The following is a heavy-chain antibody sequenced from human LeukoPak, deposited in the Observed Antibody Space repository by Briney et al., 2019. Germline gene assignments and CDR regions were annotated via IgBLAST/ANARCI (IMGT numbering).Heavy chain of an antibody. J-gene: IGHJ4*02. CDR1: GFTFSSYW. V-gene: IGHV3-7*01. D-gene: IGHD3-9*01. Sequence: GGSLRLSCAASGFTFSSYWVSWVRQAPGKGLEWVANIKQDGSEKYYVDSVKGRFTISRDNAKNSLYLQMNSLRAEDTAVYHCARDSFYYDILTGYYRPPSSFDYWGQGTLVTVSS. CDR3: ARDSFYYDILTGYYRPPSSFDY. CDR2: IKQDGSEK.